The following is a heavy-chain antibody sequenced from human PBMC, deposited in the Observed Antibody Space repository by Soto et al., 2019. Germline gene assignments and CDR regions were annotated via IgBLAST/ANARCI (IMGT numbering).Heavy chain of an antibody. CDR1: GDSVTSGSYY. V-gene: IGHV4-61*03. CDR2: ISYTGRT. J-gene: IGHJ6*02. D-gene: IGHD7-27*01. Sequence: NPSETLSLTGILAGDSVTSGSYYWTWLRQPPGKGLEWIGYISYTGRTTYNPSLQSRVTISVDTSKNDFSLNLSSVTAADTAVYFCAREWGLLPYYVMNVWGHGTAVTVSS. CDR3: AREWGLLPYYVMNV.